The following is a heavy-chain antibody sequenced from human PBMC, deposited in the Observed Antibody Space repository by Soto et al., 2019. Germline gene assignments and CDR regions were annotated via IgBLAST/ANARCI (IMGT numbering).Heavy chain of an antibody. CDR2: ISAYNGNT. Sequence: QVQLVQSGAEVKKSGASVKVTCKASGYTFTSYGISWVRQAPGQGLEWMGWISAYNGNTNYAQKLQGRVTMTTDTSTSTAYMELRSLRSDDTAVYYCARDQPVVVTAFRWPGELNWFDPWRQGTLVTVSS. D-gene: IGHD2-21*02. CDR3: ARDQPVVVTAFRWPGELNWFDP. V-gene: IGHV1-18*01. CDR1: GYTFTSYG. J-gene: IGHJ5*02.